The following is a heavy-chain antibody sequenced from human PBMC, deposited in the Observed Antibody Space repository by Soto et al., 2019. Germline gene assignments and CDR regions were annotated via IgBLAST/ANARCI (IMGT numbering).Heavy chain of an antibody. CDR3: ASGAVELPLDY. CDR1: GFTFSSYA. D-gene: IGHD1-26*01. J-gene: IGHJ4*02. V-gene: IGHV3-30-3*01. Sequence: GGSLRLSCAASGFTFSSYAMHWVRQAPGKGLEWVAVISYDGSNKYYAGSVKGRFTISRDNSKNTLYLQMNSLRAEDTAVYYCASGAVELPLDYWGQGTLVTVSS. CDR2: ISYDGSNK.